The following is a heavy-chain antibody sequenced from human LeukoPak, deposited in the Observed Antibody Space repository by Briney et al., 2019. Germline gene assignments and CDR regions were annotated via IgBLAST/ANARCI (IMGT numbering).Heavy chain of an antibody. CDR1: GFTFSSYA. D-gene: IGHD6-6*01. CDR3: ARDPYSSTWSYGMDV. CDR2: ISYDGSNK. J-gene: IGHJ6*02. Sequence: GGSLRLSCAASGFTFSSYAMHCVRQAPGKGLEWVAVISYDGSNKYYADSVKGRFTISRDNSKNTLYLQMNSLRAEDTAVYYCARDPYSSTWSYGMDVWGQGTTVSVSS. V-gene: IGHV3-30-3*01.